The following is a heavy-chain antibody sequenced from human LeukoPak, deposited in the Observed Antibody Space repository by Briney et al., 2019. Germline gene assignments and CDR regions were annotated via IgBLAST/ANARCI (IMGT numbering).Heavy chain of an antibody. CDR2: ISSSSSYI. D-gene: IGHD6-13*01. J-gene: IGHJ4*02. V-gene: IGHV3-21*01. Sequence: GGSLRLSCAASGFTFSSYSMNWVCQAPGKGLEWVSSISSSSSYIYYADSVKGRFTISRDNAKNSLYLQMNSLRAEDTAVYYCARVGGNYSSSWPLDYWGQGTLVTVSS. CDR3: ARVGGNYSSSWPLDY. CDR1: GFTFSSYS.